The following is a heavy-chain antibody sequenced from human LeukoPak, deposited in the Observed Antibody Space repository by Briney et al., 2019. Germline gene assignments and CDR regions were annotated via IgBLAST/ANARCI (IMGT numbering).Heavy chain of an antibody. D-gene: IGHD6-19*01. Sequence: GGSLRLSCTASGFTFGDYAMSWFRQAPGKGLEWVGFIRSKAYGGTTEYAASVKGRFTISRDDSKSIAYLQMNSLKTEDTAVYYCTRGAGYSSGWYPYFDYWGQGTLVTVSS. CDR1: GFTFGDYA. CDR2: IRSKAYGGTT. J-gene: IGHJ4*02. V-gene: IGHV3-49*03. CDR3: TRGAGYSSGWYPYFDY.